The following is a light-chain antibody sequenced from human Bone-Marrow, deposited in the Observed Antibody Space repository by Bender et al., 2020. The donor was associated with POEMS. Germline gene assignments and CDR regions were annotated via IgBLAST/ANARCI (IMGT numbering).Light chain of an antibody. CDR2: SNY. V-gene: IGLV1-44*01. J-gene: IGLJ2*01. CDR1: DSNFGGNN. Sequence: QSVLTQPPSASGTPGQSVIISCSGTDSNFGGNNVNWYQHLPGSAPRLVVYSNYQRPSGVPARFSGSKSGTSASLAITGLQAEDEADYYCQSYDSSLVGSLFGGGTKLTVL. CDR3: QSYDSSLVGSL.